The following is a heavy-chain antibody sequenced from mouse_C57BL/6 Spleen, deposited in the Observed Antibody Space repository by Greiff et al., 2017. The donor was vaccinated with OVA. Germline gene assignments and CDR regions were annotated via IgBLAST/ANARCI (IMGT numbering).Heavy chain of an antibody. CDR3: ARRSSGYAMDD. V-gene: IGHV1-82*01. CDR2: IYPGDGDT. J-gene: IGHJ4*01. Sequence: VQLQQSGPELVKPGASVKISCKASGYAFSSSWMTWVKQRPGKGLEWIGRIYPGDGDTNYNGKFKGKATLTADKSSSTAYMQLSSLTSEDSAVYFCARRSSGYAMDDWGQGTSVTVSS. CDR1: GYAFSSSW. D-gene: IGHD3-2*02.